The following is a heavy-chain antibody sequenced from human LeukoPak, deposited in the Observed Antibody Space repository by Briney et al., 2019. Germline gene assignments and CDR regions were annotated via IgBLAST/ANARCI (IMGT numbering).Heavy chain of an antibody. CDR2: IYHSGST. V-gene: IGHV4-38-2*02. CDR1: GYSISSGYY. J-gene: IGHJ4*02. D-gene: IGHD6-13*01. Sequence: PSETLSLTCTVSGYSISSGYYWGWIRQPPGKGLEWNGSIYHSGSTYYNPSLKSRVTISVDTSKNQFSLKLSSVTAADTAVYYCARMVRFMTHDYWGQGTLVTVSS. CDR3: ARMVRFMTHDY.